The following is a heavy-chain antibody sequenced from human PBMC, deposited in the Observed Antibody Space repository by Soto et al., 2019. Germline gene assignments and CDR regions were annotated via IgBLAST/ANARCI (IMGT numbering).Heavy chain of an antibody. V-gene: IGHV1-8*02. CDR3: ARGLSGFDAFDI. J-gene: IGHJ3*02. Sequence: ASVKVSCKASGYTFTSYDINWGRQATGQGLEWMGWMNPNSGNTGYAQKFQGRVTMTRNTSISTAYMELSSLRSEDTAVYYCARGLSGFDAFDIWGQGTMVTVSS. D-gene: IGHD1-26*01. CDR1: GYTFTSYD. CDR2: MNPNSGNT.